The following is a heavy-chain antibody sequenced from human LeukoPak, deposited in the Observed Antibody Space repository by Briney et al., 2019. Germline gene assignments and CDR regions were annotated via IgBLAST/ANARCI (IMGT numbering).Heavy chain of an antibody. D-gene: IGHD5-18*01. V-gene: IGHV4-30-2*01. CDR1: GGSISSGGYS. CDR3: ARYNRDTGGYGMDV. J-gene: IGHJ6*02. Sequence: PSQTLSLTCVVSGGSISSGGYSWSWIRQPPGKGLEWIGYIYHSGSTYYNPSLKSRVTISVDRSKNQFSLKLSSVTAAGTAVYYCARYNRDTGGYGMDVWGQGTTVTVSS. CDR2: IYHSGST.